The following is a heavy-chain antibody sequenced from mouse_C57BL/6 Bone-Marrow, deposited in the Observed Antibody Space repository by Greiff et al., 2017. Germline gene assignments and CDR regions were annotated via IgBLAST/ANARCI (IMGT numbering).Heavy chain of an antibody. CDR1: GFNIKDYY. D-gene: IGHD4-1*01. CDR2: IDPEDGET. CDR3: DSGDWDCFAY. J-gene: IGHJ3*01. V-gene: IGHV14-2*01. Sequence: EVQLQQSGAELVKPGASVKLSCTASGFNIKDYYMHWVKQRTEQGLEWIGRIDPEDGETKSAPKFQGKATITADTSSNTAYLQLSSHTSEDTYVCYSDSGDWDCFAYWGQGTLVTVSA.